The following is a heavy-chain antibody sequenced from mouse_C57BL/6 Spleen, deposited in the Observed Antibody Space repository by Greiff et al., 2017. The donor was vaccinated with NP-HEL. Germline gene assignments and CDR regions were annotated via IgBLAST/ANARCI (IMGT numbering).Heavy chain of an antibody. V-gene: IGHV10-1*01. J-gene: IGHJ3*01. D-gene: IGHD2-3*01. CDR3: VDGYQGGFAY. Sequence: EVKLMESGGGLVQPKGSLKLSCAASGFSFNTYAMNWVRQAPGKGLEWVARIRSKSNNYATYYADSVKDRFTISRDDSESMLYLQMNNLKTEDTAMYYCVDGYQGGFAYWGQGTLVTVSA. CDR1: GFSFNTYA. CDR2: IRSKSNNYAT.